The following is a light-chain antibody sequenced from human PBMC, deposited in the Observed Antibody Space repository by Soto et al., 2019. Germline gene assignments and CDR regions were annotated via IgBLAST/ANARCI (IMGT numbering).Light chain of an antibody. CDR3: QRYESTPPT. CDR2: WAS. CDR1: QSVLYSSNNKNY. V-gene: IGKV4-1*01. Sequence: DIVMTQSPDSLAVSLGERATINCKSSQSVLYSSNNKNYLAWYQQRPGQPPKLLIYWASTRESGVPDRFSGSGSGTDFTLTITNLQAEDVAVYYCQRYESTPPTFGQGTKLEIK. J-gene: IGKJ2*01.